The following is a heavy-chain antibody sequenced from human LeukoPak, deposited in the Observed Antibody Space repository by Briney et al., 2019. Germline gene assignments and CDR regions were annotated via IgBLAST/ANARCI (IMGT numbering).Heavy chain of an antibody. CDR3: ARTRSGFYFDY. J-gene: IGHJ4*02. Sequence: PGGSLRLSCAASGFTFSRYGMHWVRQAPGKGLEWVAVIWHDGSYEYYADSVKGRFTISRDSSKNTLYLQMNSLRAEDTAVYYCARTRSGFYFDYWGQGTLVTVSS. V-gene: IGHV3-33*01. CDR2: IWHDGSYE. D-gene: IGHD3-3*01. CDR1: GFTFSRYG.